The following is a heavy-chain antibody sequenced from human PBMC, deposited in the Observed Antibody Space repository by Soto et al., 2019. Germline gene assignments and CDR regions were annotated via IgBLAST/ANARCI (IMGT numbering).Heavy chain of an antibody. CDR1: GYTFSSYG. D-gene: IGHD3-10*02. Sequence: ASLKVSCKASGYTFSSYGISWVRQAPGQGLEWMGWISADNGNTNYAHKLQGRVAMTTDTSTSTAYMELRSLRSDDTAVYYCARDFVRGRVPFDPWGQGTLVTVSS. V-gene: IGHV1-18*01. CDR3: ARDFVRGRVPFDP. CDR2: ISADNGNT. J-gene: IGHJ5*02.